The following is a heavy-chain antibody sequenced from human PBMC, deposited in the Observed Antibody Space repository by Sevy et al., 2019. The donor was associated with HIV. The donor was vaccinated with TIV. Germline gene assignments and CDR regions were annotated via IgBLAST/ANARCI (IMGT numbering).Heavy chain of an antibody. CDR3: GRDDRDGYFEY. Sequence: ASVKVSCKASGYTFTGYYMHWVRQAPGQGLQWMGWINPDSGGPNYAPKFQGRVTLTRDKSISTAYMELSRLKSDDTAVYYCGRDDRDGYFEYWGQGTLVTVSS. J-gene: IGHJ4*02. CDR2: INPDSGGP. CDR1: GYTFTGYY. V-gene: IGHV1-2*02.